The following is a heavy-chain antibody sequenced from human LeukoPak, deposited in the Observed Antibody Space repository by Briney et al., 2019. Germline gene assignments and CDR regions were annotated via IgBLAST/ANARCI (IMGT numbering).Heavy chain of an antibody. CDR1: DFDFTSHA. CDR3: ANEIRPNDY. Sequence: GGSLRLSCATSDFDFTSHAMTWVRQAPGKGLEWVSAISISGTKTYYGDSVKGRFIISRDNSKNTLYLQMNSLRVEDTAIYYCANEIRPNDYWGRGTLVT. CDR2: ISISGTKT. V-gene: IGHV3-23*01. J-gene: IGHJ4*02. D-gene: IGHD4-17*01.